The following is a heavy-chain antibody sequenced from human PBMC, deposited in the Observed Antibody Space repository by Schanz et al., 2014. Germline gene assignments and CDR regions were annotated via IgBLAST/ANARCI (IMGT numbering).Heavy chain of an antibody. D-gene: IGHD3-16*01. CDR1: GFTFSASA. CDR3: ASDYNYFETEAP. CDR2: ISSSGSSI. Sequence: EVQLVESGGGLVQPGGSLKLSCAASGFTFSASAMHWVRQAPGKGLEWVSSISSSGSSIYYADSVKGRFTISRDNANNSRFLRMNSLRAEDTAVYYCASDYNYFETEAPWGQGTLVTVSS. J-gene: IGHJ5*02. V-gene: IGHV3-21*06.